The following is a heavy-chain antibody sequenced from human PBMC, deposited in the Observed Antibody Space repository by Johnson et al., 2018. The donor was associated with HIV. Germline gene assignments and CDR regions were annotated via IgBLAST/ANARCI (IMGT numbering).Heavy chain of an antibody. CDR2: IYSGDTT. V-gene: IGHV3-66*01. D-gene: IGHD4-17*01. Sequence: VQLVESGGGLVQPGGSLRLSCAASGFTFSSYDMHWVRQATGKGLEWVSLIYSGDTTYYADSVKGRFTISRDNSKNTLYLQMNSLRAEDTAVYYCARMTTTVSHHDAFDIWGQGTMVTVSS. J-gene: IGHJ3*02. CDR1: GFTFSSYD. CDR3: ARMTTTVSHHDAFDI.